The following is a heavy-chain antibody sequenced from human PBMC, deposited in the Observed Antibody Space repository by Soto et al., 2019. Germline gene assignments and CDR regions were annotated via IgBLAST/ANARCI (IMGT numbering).Heavy chain of an antibody. J-gene: IGHJ5*02. CDR1: GGSISSGDYY. Sequence: QVQLQETGPGLVKPSQTLSLTCTVSGGSISSGDYYWSWIRQHPGKGLEWIGTIYFSGTTYYNPSLKSRVTISVNTSKNQFSLNLSSVTAADTAVYYCARRDRSGFSYWLDTWGQGILVTVSS. V-gene: IGHV4-31*03. D-gene: IGHD3-22*01. CDR2: IYFSGTT. CDR3: ARRDRSGFSYWLDT.